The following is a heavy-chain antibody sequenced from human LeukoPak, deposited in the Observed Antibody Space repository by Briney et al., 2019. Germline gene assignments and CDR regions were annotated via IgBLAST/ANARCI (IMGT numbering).Heavy chain of an antibody. Sequence: ASVKVSCKAPGYTFTNYYVHWVRQAPGQGLEWMGIINPSGRSTTYVQQFQGRVTMTRDMSTSTVYMELSSLRSEDTAVYYCARGRNYYDSSDYYEGDAFDIWGQGTVVTVSS. V-gene: IGHV1-46*01. CDR2: INPSGRST. D-gene: IGHD3-22*01. CDR3: ARGRNYYDSSDYYEGDAFDI. CDR1: GYTFTNYY. J-gene: IGHJ3*02.